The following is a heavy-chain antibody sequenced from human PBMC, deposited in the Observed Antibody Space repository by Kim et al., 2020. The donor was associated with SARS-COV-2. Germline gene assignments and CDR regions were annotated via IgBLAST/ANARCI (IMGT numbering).Heavy chain of an antibody. D-gene: IGHD2-15*01. J-gene: IGHJ4*02. CDR3: ARDVRDIVVVVATSLFDY. V-gene: IGHV3-11*01. Sequence: KGRFTISRDNAKNSLYLQMNSLRAEDTAVYYCARDVRDIVVVVATSLFDYWGQGTLVTVSS.